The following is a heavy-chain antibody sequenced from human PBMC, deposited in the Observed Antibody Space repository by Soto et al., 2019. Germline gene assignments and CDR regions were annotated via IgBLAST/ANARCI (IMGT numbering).Heavy chain of an antibody. V-gene: IGHV3-49*03. D-gene: IGHD6-6*01. CDR2: IRSKAYGGTT. J-gene: IGHJ6*02. CDR1: GFTFGDYA. Sequence: GGSLRLSCTASGFTFGDYAMSWFRQAPGKGLEWVGLIRSKAYGGTTEYAASVKGRFTISRDDSKSIAYLQRNSLKTEDTAVYYGTREYSSSSFRYYYYGMDVWGQGTTVTVYS. CDR3: TREYSSSSFRYYYYGMDV.